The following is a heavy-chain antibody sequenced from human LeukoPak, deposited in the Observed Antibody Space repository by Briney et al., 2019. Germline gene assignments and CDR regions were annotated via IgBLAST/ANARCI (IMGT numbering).Heavy chain of an antibody. CDR3: ARERVSVAGWFDP. Sequence: ASVKVSCKASGYAFTVHYMHWVRQAPGQGPEWMGWIDPNSGGTDYAQRCQGRVTMTRDTSINTIYMELSSLRSDDTAVYYCARERVSVAGWFDPWGQGTLVTVSS. V-gene: IGHV1-2*02. D-gene: IGHD6-19*01. J-gene: IGHJ5*02. CDR2: IDPNSGGT. CDR1: GYAFTVHY.